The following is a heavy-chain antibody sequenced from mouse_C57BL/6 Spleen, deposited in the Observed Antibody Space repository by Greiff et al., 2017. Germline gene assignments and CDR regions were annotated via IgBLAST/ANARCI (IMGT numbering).Heavy chain of an antibody. J-gene: IGHJ3*01. CDR3: ERGEFAY. V-gene: IGHV1-22*01. CDR1: GSTFTDYY. Sequence: VQLQQSGPELVKPGASVKMSCKASGSTFTDYYMHWVKQSHGKSLEWIGYINTNNGGTCYTPKFKGKATLSVNKSSSTAYVERRSLTSEDSAVYYCERGEFAYWGQGTLVTVSS. CDR2: INTNNGGT.